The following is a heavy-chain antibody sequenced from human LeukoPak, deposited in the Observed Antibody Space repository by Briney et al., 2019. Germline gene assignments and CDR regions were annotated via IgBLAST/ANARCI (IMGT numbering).Heavy chain of an antibody. CDR2: IYSDGTT. Sequence: PGGSLRLSCAASGFTVSRNYMSWVRQAPGKGLEWVSVIYSDGTTFHADSVKGRFAISRDKSKNVLYLQMNSLRDEDTAVYYCGKGYMDVWGKGTTVTIS. J-gene: IGHJ6*03. CDR1: GFTVSRNY. CDR3: GKGYMDV. V-gene: IGHV3-66*01.